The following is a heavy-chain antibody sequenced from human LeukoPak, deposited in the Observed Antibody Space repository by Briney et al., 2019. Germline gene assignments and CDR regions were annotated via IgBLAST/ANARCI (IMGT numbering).Heavy chain of an antibody. J-gene: IGHJ5*02. V-gene: IGHV5-51*01. CDR3: ARAGCSGGSCYPSHNLGFDP. CDR2: IYPGDSDT. Sequence: GESLKISCKGSGYSFTSYWIGWVRQMPGKGLEWMWIIYPGDSDTRYSPSFQGQVTISADKSISTAYLQWSRLTASDTAMYYCARAGCSGGSCYPSHNLGFDPWGQGTLVTVSS. CDR1: GYSFTSYW. D-gene: IGHD2-15*01.